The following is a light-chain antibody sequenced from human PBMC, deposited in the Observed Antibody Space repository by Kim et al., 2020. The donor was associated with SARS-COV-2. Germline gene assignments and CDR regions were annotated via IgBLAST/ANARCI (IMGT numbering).Light chain of an antibody. CDR2: GAS. CDR3: QQYGSSPPT. J-gene: IGKJ1*01. V-gene: IGKV3-20*01. CDR1: QSVSSSY. Sequence: SPGERATLSCRASQSVSSSYLAWYQQKPGQAPRLLIYGASSRATGIPDRFSGSGSGTDFTLTICRLEPEDFAVYYCQQYGSSPPTFGQGTKVDIK.